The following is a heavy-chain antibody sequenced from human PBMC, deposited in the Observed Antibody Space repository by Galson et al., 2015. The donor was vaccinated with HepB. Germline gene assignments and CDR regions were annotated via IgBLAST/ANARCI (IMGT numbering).Heavy chain of an antibody. V-gene: IGHV1-69*13. Sequence: SVKVSCKASGGTFSSYAISWVRQAPGQGLEWMGGIIPIFGTANYAQKFQGRVTITADESTSTAYMELSSLRSEDTAVYYCARGGSNRVSYYYYYMDVWGKGTTVTVSS. CDR2: IIPIFGTA. D-gene: IGHD1-14*01. CDR3: ARGGSNRVSYYYYYMDV. CDR1: GGTFSSYA. J-gene: IGHJ6*03.